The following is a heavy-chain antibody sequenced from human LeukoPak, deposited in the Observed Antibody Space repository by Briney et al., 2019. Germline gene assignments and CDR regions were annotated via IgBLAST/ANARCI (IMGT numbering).Heavy chain of an antibody. CDR1: GGSISSYY. CDR2: IYYSGST. CDR3: ARTSFYCSSTSCYQNYFDY. V-gene: IGHV4-59*01. J-gene: IGHJ4*02. D-gene: IGHD2-2*01. Sequence: SETLSLTCTVSGGSISSYYWSWIRQPPGQGLEWIRYIYYSGSTNYNPSLKSRVTISVDTSKNQFSLKLSSVTAADTAVYYCARTSFYCSSTSCYQNYFDYWGQGTLVTVSS.